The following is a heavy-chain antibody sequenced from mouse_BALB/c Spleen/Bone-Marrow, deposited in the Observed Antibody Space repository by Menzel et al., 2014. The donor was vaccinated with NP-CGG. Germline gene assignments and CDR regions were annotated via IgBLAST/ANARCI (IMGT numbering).Heavy chain of an antibody. CDR3: VRGKNCDYDY. Sequence: EVQLVESGGGLVQPGGSLKLSCAASGFTFSSYGTSWVRQTPDKRLELVATINSNGGSTYYPDSVKGRFTISRDNAKNALYLQMSSVRSEDTAMYYCVRGKNCDYDYWGQGTTLTVSS. J-gene: IGHJ2*01. D-gene: IGHD2-4*01. CDR2: INSNGGST. V-gene: IGHV5-6-3*01. CDR1: GFTFSSYG.